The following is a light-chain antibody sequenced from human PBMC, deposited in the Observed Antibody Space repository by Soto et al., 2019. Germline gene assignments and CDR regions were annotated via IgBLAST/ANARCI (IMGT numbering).Light chain of an antibody. CDR2: RAS. Sequence: DIQMTQSPSTLSASVGDRVTITCRASQGISNYLAWYQQKPGKAPKLLIYRASSLESGVPSRFSGRGSATEFTLTISSLQPGDFSSYYCQQYSTSPYTFGQGTKLEIK. CDR3: QQYSTSPYT. V-gene: IGKV1-5*03. J-gene: IGKJ2*01. CDR1: QGISNY.